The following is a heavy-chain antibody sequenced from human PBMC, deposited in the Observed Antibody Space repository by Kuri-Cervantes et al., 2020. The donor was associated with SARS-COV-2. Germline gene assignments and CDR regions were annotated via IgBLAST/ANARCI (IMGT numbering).Heavy chain of an antibody. D-gene: IGHD6-19*01. CDR3: ARDLAERIAVAGGYYYYGMDV. Sequence: GESLKISCAASGFTFSTYGMHWVRQAPGKGLEWVSYISSSGSTIYYADSVKGRFTISRDNAKNSLYLQMNSLRAEDTAVYYCARDLAERIAVAGGYYYYGMDVWGQGTTVTVSS. V-gene: IGHV3-48*04. J-gene: IGHJ6*02. CDR1: GFTFSTYG. CDR2: ISSSGSTI.